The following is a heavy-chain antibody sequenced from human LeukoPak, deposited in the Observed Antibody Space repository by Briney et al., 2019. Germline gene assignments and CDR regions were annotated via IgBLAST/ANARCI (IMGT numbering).Heavy chain of an antibody. CDR1: GGSFSGYY. CDR2: INHSGST. J-gene: IGHJ4*02. CDR3: ARAMVYGSGSYKPRYYFDY. V-gene: IGHV4-34*01. Sequence: SETLSLTCAVYGGSFSGYYWSWIRQPPGKGLEWIGEINHSGSTNYNPSLKSRVTISVDTSKNQFSLKLSSVTAADTAVYYCARAMVYGSGSYKPRYYFDYWGQGTLVTVSS. D-gene: IGHD3-10*01.